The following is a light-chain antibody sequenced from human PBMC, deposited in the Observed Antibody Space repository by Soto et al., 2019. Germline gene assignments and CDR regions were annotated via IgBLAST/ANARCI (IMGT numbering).Light chain of an antibody. Sequence: QSVLTQPPSASGTPGQRVTSSCFGSSSNIESNTVDWYQQLPGTAPKLLIYSNSQRPSGVPDRFSGSKSGTSASLAISGLQSEDEADYYCAAWDDSLNGDVFGTGTKVTVL. J-gene: IGLJ1*01. V-gene: IGLV1-44*01. CDR1: SSNIESNT. CDR2: SNS. CDR3: AAWDDSLNGDV.